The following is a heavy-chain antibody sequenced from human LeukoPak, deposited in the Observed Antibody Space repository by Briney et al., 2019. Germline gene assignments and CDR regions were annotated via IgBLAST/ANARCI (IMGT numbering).Heavy chain of an antibody. CDR2: INPNSGGS. CDR1: GYTFTGYY. V-gene: IGHV1-2*02. D-gene: IGHD1-26*01. Sequence: ASVKVSCKASGYTFTGYYMHWVRQAPGQGLEWMGWINPNSGGSNYVQKFQGRVTMTRDTSISTAYMELSRLRSDDTAVYYCARDPGLKGSYWYFDLWGRGTLVTVSS. CDR3: ARDPGLKGSYWYFDL. J-gene: IGHJ2*01.